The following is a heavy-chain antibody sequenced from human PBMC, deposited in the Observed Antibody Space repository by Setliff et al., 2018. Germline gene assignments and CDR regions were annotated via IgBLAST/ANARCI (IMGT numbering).Heavy chain of an antibody. D-gene: IGHD6-6*01. CDR1: GESFDNHY. Sequence: SETLSLTCAVYGESFDNHYWTWIRQPPGERLEWIGEINHRGFTDYKPSLRSRLTMSVDTSRNQFSLNLGPVTAADTGVYYCARGRIAERPEAIDYWGQGTPVTVS. CDR2: INHRGFT. CDR3: ARGRIAERPEAIDY. J-gene: IGHJ4*02. V-gene: IGHV4-34*01.